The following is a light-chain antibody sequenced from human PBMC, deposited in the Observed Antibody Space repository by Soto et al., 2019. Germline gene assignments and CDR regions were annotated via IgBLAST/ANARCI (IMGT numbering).Light chain of an antibody. CDR3: SSYTNSRTLVL. J-gene: IGLJ2*01. V-gene: IGLV2-14*01. CDR2: DVS. CDR1: SSDVGGYNY. Sequence: QAVVTQPASVSGSPGQSITISCTGTSSDVGGYNYVSWYQQHPGKAPKLMIYDVSDRPSGVSNRFSGSKSGNTASLTISGLQAEDEADYYCSSYTNSRTLVLFGGGTQLTVL.